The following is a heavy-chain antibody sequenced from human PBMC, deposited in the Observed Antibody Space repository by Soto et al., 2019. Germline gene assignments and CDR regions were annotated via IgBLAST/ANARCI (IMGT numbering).Heavy chain of an antibody. CDR3: AREGDSHAFRGFDL. CDR1: GFTFSHYI. CDR2: IRDDGKKT. Sequence: PVGSLRLSCAAPGFTFSHYIYHWVRQAPGKGLQWVAVIRDDGKKTNYATSVRGRFTVSRDMSKSTIFLQMNNLRIDDSAIYSCAREGDSHAFRGFDLWGQGTPVTVSS. V-gene: IGHV3-30*03. J-gene: IGHJ5*02. D-gene: IGHD5-18*01.